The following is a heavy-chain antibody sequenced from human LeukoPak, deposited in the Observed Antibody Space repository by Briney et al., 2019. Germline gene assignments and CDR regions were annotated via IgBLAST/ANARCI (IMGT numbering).Heavy chain of an antibody. Sequence: PVGSLRLSCAASGFTFSSYEMNWVRQAPGKGLEWGSYISSSGSTIYYADSVKGRFTISRDNAKNSLYLQMNSLRAEDTAVYYCARDGAYSSSWVWFDPWGQGTLVTVSS. D-gene: IGHD6-13*01. CDR2: ISSSGSTI. CDR1: GFTFSSYE. V-gene: IGHV3-48*03. J-gene: IGHJ5*02. CDR3: ARDGAYSSSWVWFDP.